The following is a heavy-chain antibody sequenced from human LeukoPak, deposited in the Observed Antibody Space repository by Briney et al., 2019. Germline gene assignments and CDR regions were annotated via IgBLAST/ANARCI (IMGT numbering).Heavy chain of an antibody. J-gene: IGHJ4*02. CDR1: GFSFSSYY. Sequence: GGSLRLCCVASGFSFSSYYVNWVRQAPGKGLEWVSCISSSSTYIYYADSVRGRFAISRDNAKNSLYLQMNSLRAEDTTVYYCVRENHGSFDYWGQGSLVTVSS. V-gene: IGHV3-21*01. CDR2: ISSSSTYI. D-gene: IGHD1-14*01. CDR3: VRENHGSFDY.